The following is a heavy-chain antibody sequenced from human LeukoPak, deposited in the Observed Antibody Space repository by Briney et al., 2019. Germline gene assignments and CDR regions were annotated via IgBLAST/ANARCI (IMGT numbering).Heavy chain of an antibody. V-gene: IGHV4-61*02. D-gene: IGHD2-2*01. CDR1: GASTSDNNFY. J-gene: IGHJ6*03. CDR3: ARGVVPPRFFDYMDV. Sequence: PSETLSLTCNVSGASTSDNNFYWNWIRQPAGESLEWIGRTFNGGSPNYNPSLMSRVTISMDTSTNQFSLKLNSVTAADTAIYYCARGVVPPRFFDYMDVWGKGTPVTVSS. CDR2: TFNGGSP.